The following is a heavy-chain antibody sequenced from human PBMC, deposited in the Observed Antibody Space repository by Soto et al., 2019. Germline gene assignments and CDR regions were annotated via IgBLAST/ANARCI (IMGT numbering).Heavy chain of an antibody. CDR2: IYYSGST. J-gene: IGHJ2*01. Sequence: TVSGGSISSGDYYWSWIRQPPGKGLEWIGYIYYSGSTYYNPSLKSRVTISVDTSKNQFSLKLSSVTAADTAVYYCARSVRSYGSRYFDLWGRGTLVTVSS. CDR1: GGSISSGDYY. D-gene: IGHD3-10*01. V-gene: IGHV4-30-4*01. CDR3: ARSVRSYGSRYFDL.